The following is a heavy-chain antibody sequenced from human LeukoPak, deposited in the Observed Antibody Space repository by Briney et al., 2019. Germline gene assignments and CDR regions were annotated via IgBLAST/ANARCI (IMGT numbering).Heavy chain of an antibody. Sequence: GASVKVSCKTSGYGFTGYYIHWVRQAPGQGLEWMGRINPNSGGPNYGQKFQGTVTMTRDTSISTAYLELSNLRSYDTAAYYCVRGYSYGFYFDYWGQGSLVTVSS. J-gene: IGHJ4*02. CDR3: VRGYSYGFYFDY. V-gene: IGHV1-2*06. CDR1: GYGFTGYY. D-gene: IGHD5-18*01. CDR2: INPNSGGP.